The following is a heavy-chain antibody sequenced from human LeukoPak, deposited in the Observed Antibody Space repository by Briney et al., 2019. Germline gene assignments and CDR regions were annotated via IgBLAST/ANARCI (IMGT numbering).Heavy chain of an antibody. Sequence: GGSLRLCCAASGFTFCSYNMHWVRWAPGKGLECVSAISSYGGTTSYANSVKGRFTISRDTTKNTLYLQMGSLRPEDMAVYYCARRGDGYNYDYWGQGTLVTVSS. J-gene: IGHJ4*02. V-gene: IGHV3-64*01. CDR1: GFTFCSYN. D-gene: IGHD5-24*01. CDR2: ISSYGGTT. CDR3: ARRGDGYNYDY.